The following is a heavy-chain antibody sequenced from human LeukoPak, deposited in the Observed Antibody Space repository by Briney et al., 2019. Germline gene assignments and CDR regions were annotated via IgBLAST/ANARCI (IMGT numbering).Heavy chain of an antibody. D-gene: IGHD3-10*01. Sequence: GGSLRLSCAASGFTFSSYSMNWGRQAPGKGLEWVSSISSSSSYIYYADSVKGRFTISRDNAKNSLYLQMNRLRAEDTAVYYCARYYGSGSYYTDYWGQGTLVTVSS. J-gene: IGHJ4*02. CDR2: ISSSSSYI. V-gene: IGHV3-21*01. CDR1: GFTFSSYS. CDR3: ARYYGSGSYYTDY.